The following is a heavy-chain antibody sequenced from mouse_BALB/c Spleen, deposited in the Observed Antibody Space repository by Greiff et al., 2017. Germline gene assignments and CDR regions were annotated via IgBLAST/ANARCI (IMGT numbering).Heavy chain of an antibody. CDR3: ASSTMIRGWFAY. CDR1: GFNIKDTY. J-gene: IGHJ3*01. V-gene: IGHV14-3*02. Sequence: EVKLVESGAELVKPGASVKLSCTASGFNIKDTYMHWVKQRPEQGLEWIGRIDPANGNTKYDPKFQGKATITADTSSNTAYLQLSSLTSEDTAVYYCASSTMIRGWFAYWGQGTLVTVSA. CDR2: IDPANGNT. D-gene: IGHD2-4*01.